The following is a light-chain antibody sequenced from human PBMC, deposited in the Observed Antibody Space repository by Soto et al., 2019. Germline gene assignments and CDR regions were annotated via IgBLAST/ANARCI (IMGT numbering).Light chain of an antibody. V-gene: IGKV3-20*01. J-gene: IGKJ2*01. CDR2: GAS. Sequence: EIVWTQSPGTLSLSPGERATLSCRASQSVSSSYLAWYQQKPGQAPRLRIYGASSRATGLPDRFSGSGSGTDFTLTISRLEPEDFAVYYCQQYGSSPYTFGQGTQLEIK. CDR1: QSVSSSY. CDR3: QQYGSSPYT.